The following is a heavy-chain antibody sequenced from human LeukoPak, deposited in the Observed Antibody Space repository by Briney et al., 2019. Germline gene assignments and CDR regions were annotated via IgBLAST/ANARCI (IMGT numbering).Heavy chain of an antibody. CDR3: ARSYSRVGFDY. Sequence: GGSLKLSCEASGFIFSSHWMSWVRQAPRKGLEWVANIKHDGSEKYYVDSVKGRFTISRDNAKNSLFLQMNSLRAEDTAVYYCARSYSRVGFDYWGQGTLVTVSS. CDR1: GFIFSSHW. CDR2: IKHDGSEK. V-gene: IGHV3-7*04. D-gene: IGHD6-13*01. J-gene: IGHJ4*02.